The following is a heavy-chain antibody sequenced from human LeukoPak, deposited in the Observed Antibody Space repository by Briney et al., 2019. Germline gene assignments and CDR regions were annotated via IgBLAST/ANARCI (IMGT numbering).Heavy chain of an antibody. Sequence: PSETLSLTCTVSGDSVSSGNYYLSWIRQPPGKGLDWITYMSPSGTTKYNPSLKSLVTTSVDTSRTQFSLRLSSVTAADTAVYYCARGQDDRSGTFDYWGQGILVTVS. CDR3: ARGQDDRSGTFDY. CDR2: MSPSGTT. D-gene: IGHD3-22*01. CDR1: GDSVSSGNYY. J-gene: IGHJ4*02. V-gene: IGHV4-61*01.